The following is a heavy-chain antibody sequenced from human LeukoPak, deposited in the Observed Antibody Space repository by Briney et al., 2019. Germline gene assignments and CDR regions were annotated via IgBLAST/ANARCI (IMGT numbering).Heavy chain of an antibody. Sequence: GASVKVSCKASGGTFSSYAISWVRQPPGQGLEWMGRIIPILGIANYAQKFQGRVTITADKSTSTAYMELSSLRSEDTAVYYCASRGYKVYDSSGYYGYWGQGTLVTVSS. CDR3: ASRGYKVYDSSGYYGY. CDR2: IIPILGIA. D-gene: IGHD3-22*01. J-gene: IGHJ4*02. V-gene: IGHV1-69*04. CDR1: GGTFSSYA.